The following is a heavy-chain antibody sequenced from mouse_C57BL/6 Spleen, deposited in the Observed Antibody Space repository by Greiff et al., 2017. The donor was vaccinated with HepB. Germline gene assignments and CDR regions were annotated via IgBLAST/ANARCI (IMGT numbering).Heavy chain of an antibody. CDR3: VKKGGFPDHYAMDY. CDR2: IDPETGGT. J-gene: IGHJ4*01. Sequence: QVQLQQSGAELVRPGASVTLSCKASGYTFTDYEMHWVKQTPVHGLEWIGAIDPETGGTAYNQKFKGKAILTADKSSSTAYMELRSLTSEDSAVYYCVKKGGFPDHYAMDYWGQGTSVTVSS. CDR1: GYTFTDYE. V-gene: IGHV1-15*01.